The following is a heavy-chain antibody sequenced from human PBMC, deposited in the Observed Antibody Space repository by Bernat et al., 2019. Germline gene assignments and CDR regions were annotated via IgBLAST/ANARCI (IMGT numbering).Heavy chain of an antibody. V-gene: IGHV3-48*03. D-gene: IGHD3-3*01. CDR1: GFTFSSYE. Sequence: EVQLVESGGGLVQPGGSLRLSCAASGFTFSSYEMNWVRQAPGKGLEWVSYISSSGSTIYYADSVKGRFTISRDNAKNSLYLQMNSLRAEDTAVYYCARDPESGYYVLSPGMDVWGQGTTVTVSS. CDR2: ISSSGSTI. J-gene: IGHJ6*02. CDR3: ARDPESGYYVLSPGMDV.